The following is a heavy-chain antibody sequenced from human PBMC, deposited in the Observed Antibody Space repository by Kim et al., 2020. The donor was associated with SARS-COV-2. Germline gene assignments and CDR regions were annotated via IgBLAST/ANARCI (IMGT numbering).Heavy chain of an antibody. J-gene: IGHJ4*02. Sequence: SETLSLTCTVSGGSISSYYWSWIRQPPGKGLEWIGYIYYSGSTNYNPSLKSRVTISVDTSKNQFSLKLSSVTAADTAVYYCARGVRGYYDSSGYYSQYYFDYWGQGTLVTVSS. D-gene: IGHD3-22*01. CDR1: GGSISSYY. CDR2: IYYSGST. V-gene: IGHV4-59*13. CDR3: ARGVRGYYDSSGYYSQYYFDY.